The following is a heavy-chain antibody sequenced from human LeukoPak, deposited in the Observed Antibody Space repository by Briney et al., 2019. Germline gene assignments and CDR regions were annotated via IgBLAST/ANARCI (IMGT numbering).Heavy chain of an antibody. J-gene: IGHJ4*02. CDR1: GFTFSNDW. CDR3: AGTWSFDY. CDR2: ISGDGTTT. Sequence: GGSLRLSCAVSGFTFSNDWMHWVRQAPGKGLLWVSRISGDGTTTNYADSVKGRFTISRDNAKNTLYLQMDSLRAEDTAVYYCAGTWSFDYWGQGTLVTISS. V-gene: IGHV3-74*01. D-gene: IGHD2-15*01.